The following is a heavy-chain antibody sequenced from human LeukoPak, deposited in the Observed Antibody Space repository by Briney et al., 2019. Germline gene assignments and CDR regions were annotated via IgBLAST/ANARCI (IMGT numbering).Heavy chain of an antibody. Sequence: SETLSLTCTVSGGYIITSGHYRGWIRQPPGKGLEWIGSIYYTGVTSTNPFFRSRMSISVDTSKNQFSLNLTSVTAADAAVYYCARERSSSGGHSWFDPWGQGTLVTVSS. CDR1: GGYIITSGHY. D-gene: IGHD4-23*01. CDR2: IYYTGVT. V-gene: IGHV4-39*07. CDR3: ARERSSSGGHSWFDP. J-gene: IGHJ5*02.